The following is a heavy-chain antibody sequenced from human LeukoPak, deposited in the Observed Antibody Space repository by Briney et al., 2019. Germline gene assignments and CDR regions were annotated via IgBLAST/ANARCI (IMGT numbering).Heavy chain of an antibody. CDR2: ISHDGTT. CDR3: TRENRPFCPFAF. Sequence: SETLSLTCGVSGGSIDITNYWSWVRQAPGEGLEWIGEISHDGTTNYGPSLRSRVAMSFDRANNQFSLSLTSVTAADTAVYYCTRENRPFCPFAFWGQGVLVTVSS. CDR1: GGSIDITNY. D-gene: IGHD2/OR15-2a*01. V-gene: IGHV4-4*02. J-gene: IGHJ4*02.